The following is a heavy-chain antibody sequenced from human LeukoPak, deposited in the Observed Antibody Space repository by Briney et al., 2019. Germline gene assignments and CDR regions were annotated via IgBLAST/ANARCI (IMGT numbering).Heavy chain of an antibody. CDR1: GGTFSTYA. D-gene: IGHD3-22*01. J-gene: IGHJ1*01. Sequence: SVKVSCKASGGTFSTYAISWVRQAPGQGLEWMGGIIPILGTANYAQRFQGRVTLTADESSSTAYMALSSLRSEDTAMYYCATTRDYYDTSGYTLLQDWGQGTLVTVSS. CDR2: IIPILGTA. V-gene: IGHV1-69*13. CDR3: ATTRDYYDTSGYTLLQD.